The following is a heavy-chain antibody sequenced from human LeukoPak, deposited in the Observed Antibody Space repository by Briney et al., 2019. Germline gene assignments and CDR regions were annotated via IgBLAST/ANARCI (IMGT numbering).Heavy chain of an antibody. D-gene: IGHD5-18*01. CDR1: GFTFSSYA. CDR2: ISYDGSNK. CDR3: ARDLAYSRLDY. J-gene: IGHJ4*02. Sequence: PGGSLRLSCAASGFTFSSYAVYWVRQAPGKGLEWVAVISYDGSNKYYADSVKGRFTISRDNSKNTLYLQMNSLRVEDTAFYYCARDLAYSRLDYWGQGMLVTVSS. V-gene: IGHV3-30*04.